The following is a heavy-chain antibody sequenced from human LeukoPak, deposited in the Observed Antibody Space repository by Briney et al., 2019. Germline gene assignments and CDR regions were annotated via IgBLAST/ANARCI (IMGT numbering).Heavy chain of an antibody. J-gene: IGHJ6*04. CDR2: IVDSGNNK. CDR1: GFTFSNYE. CDR3: AELGITMIGGV. D-gene: IGHD3-10*02. V-gene: IGHV3-48*03. Sequence: GGSLRLSCAASGFTFSNYEMNWVRQVPGKGLEWVAYIVDSGNNKQYADSVRGRFTISRDHAKNSLYLQMNSLRAEDTAVYYCAELGITMIGGVWGKGTTVAISS.